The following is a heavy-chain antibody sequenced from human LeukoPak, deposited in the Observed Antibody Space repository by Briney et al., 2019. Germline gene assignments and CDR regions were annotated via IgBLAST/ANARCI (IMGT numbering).Heavy chain of an antibody. CDR2: INSNRGGT. CDR3: ARDIAVAGFDY. V-gene: IGHV1-2*02. J-gene: IGHJ4*02. CDR1: GYTFTGYY. Sequence: VASVKVSCKASGYTFTGYYLHWVRQAPGQGLEWMGWINSNRGGTNYAQKFQGRVTLTRDTSISTAYMELSRLRSDDTAVYYCARDIAVAGFDYWGQGTLVTVSS. D-gene: IGHD6-19*01.